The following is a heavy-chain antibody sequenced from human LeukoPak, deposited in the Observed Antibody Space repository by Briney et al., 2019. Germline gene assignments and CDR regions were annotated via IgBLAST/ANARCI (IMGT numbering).Heavy chain of an antibody. D-gene: IGHD3-22*01. CDR2: INHSGTT. Sequence: SETLSLTCAVYGGSFSGNYWSWIRQPPGKGLEWIGDINHSGTTNYSPSLKSRVTMSVDTSKNQFSLKLSSVTAADTAVYYCARKIYYYDSSGYYGDAFDIWGQGTMVTASS. CDR1: GGSFSGNY. CDR3: ARKIYYYDSSGYYGDAFDI. J-gene: IGHJ3*02. V-gene: IGHV4-34*01.